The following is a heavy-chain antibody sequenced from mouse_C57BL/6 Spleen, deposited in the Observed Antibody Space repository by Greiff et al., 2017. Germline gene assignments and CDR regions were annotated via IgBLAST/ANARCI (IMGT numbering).Heavy chain of an antibody. Sequence: VMLVESGAELVKPGASVKLSCKASGYTFTEYTIHWVKQRSGQGLEWIGWFYPGSGSIKYNGKFKDKATLTADKSSSTVYMELSRLTSEDSAVYFCARHEGDGYYVDYAIDYWGQGTSVTVSS. CDR2: FYPGSGSI. J-gene: IGHJ4*01. CDR1: GYTFTEYT. CDR3: ARHEGDGYYVDYAIDY. D-gene: IGHD2-3*01. V-gene: IGHV1-62-2*01.